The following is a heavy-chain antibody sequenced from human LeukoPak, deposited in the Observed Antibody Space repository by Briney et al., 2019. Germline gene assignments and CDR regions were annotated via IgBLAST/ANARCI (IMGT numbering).Heavy chain of an antibody. V-gene: IGHV4-59*08. Sequence: SETLSLTCTVSGDSISSYCWRWIRQPPGKGLVWMGYIYYSGSTNYNPSLKSRVTISVDTSKNQFPLQLSAAAAADTAGDYLARQGWSDSYARGGHFDYWGPGTLVTVSS. CDR3: ARQGWSDSYARGGHFDY. D-gene: IGHD5-18*01. J-gene: IGHJ4*02. CDR1: GDSISSYC. CDR2: IYYSGST.